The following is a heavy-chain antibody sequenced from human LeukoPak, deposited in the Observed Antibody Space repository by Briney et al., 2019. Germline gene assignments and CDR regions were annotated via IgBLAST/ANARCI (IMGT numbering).Heavy chain of an antibody. CDR1: GYTFTGYY. J-gene: IGHJ3*02. Sequence: GASVKVPCKASGYTFTGYYMHWVRQAPGQGLEWMGWINPNSGGTNYAQKFQGRVTMTRDTSISTAYMELSRLRSDDTAVYYCARNKLVGATHTYDAFDIWGQGTMVTVSS. D-gene: IGHD1-26*01. CDR2: INPNSGGT. V-gene: IGHV1-2*02. CDR3: ARNKLVGATHTYDAFDI.